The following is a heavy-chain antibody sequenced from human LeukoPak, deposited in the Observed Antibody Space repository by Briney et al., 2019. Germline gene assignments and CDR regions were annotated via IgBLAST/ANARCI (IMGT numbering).Heavy chain of an antibody. Sequence: PGGSLRLSCAASGFTFSSYGMHWVRQAPGKGLKWVAVIWYDGSIKYYADSVKGRLTISRDNSQNTLYLQMNSLRAEDTAVYYCARRNLDAFDIWGQGTMVTVSS. V-gene: IGHV3-33*01. CDR2: IWYDGSIK. CDR3: ARRNLDAFDI. CDR1: GFTFSSYG. J-gene: IGHJ3*02. D-gene: IGHD1-14*01.